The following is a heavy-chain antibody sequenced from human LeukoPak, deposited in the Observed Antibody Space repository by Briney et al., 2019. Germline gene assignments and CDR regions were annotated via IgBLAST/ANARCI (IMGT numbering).Heavy chain of an antibody. Sequence: ASVKVSCKASGYTFTGYYMHWVRQAPGQGLEWMGRINPNSGGTNYAQKFQGRVTMTRDTSISIAYMELSRLRSDDTAVYYCARDLGTRLPWFGEDYFDYWGQGTLVTVSS. D-gene: IGHD3-10*01. CDR2: INPNSGGT. J-gene: IGHJ4*02. CDR1: GYTFTGYY. V-gene: IGHV1-2*06. CDR3: ARDLGTRLPWFGEDYFDY.